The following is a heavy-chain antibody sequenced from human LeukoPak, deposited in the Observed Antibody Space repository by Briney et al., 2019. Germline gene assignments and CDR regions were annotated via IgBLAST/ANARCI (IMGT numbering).Heavy chain of an antibody. V-gene: IGHV3-30*03. Sequence: GGSLRLSCAAAGFAFSSNGVHWVGQAAGKGLEGVAVTSNDGSKKSYADSVKGRFTISRDNSKNTVYLQMNSLTSKDTAVYYCATAPQLGIVGDFLDYWGQGTLATVSS. J-gene: IGHJ4*02. CDR2: TSNDGSKK. CDR1: GFAFSSNG. D-gene: IGHD1-26*01. CDR3: ATAPQLGIVGDFLDY.